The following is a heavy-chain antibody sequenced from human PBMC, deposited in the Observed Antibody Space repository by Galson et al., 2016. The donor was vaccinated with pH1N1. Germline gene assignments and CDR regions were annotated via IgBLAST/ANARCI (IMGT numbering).Heavy chain of an antibody. CDR3: AKTGGYSYGYFDY. Sequence: LRLSCAASGFTFDDYAMYWVRQAPGKGLEWVSGISWNSGSIGYADSVKGRFTISRDNAKNSLYLQMNSLRAEDTALYYCAKTGGYSYGYFDYWGQGTLVTVSS. J-gene: IGHJ4*02. V-gene: IGHV3-9*01. CDR1: GFTFDDYA. CDR2: ISWNSGSI. D-gene: IGHD5-18*01.